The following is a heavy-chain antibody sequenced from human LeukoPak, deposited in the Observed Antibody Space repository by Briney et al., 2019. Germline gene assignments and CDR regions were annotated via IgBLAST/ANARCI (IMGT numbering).Heavy chain of an antibody. Sequence: ASVKVSCKASGYTFTSYDINRVRQATGQGLEWMGWMNPNSGNTGYAQKFQGRVTMTRNTSISTAYMELSSLRSEDTAVYYCARGRSGYYTGWFDPWGQGTLVTVSS. J-gene: IGHJ5*02. CDR2: MNPNSGNT. D-gene: IGHD3-3*01. CDR3: ARGRSGYYTGWFDP. CDR1: GYTFTSYD. V-gene: IGHV1-8*01.